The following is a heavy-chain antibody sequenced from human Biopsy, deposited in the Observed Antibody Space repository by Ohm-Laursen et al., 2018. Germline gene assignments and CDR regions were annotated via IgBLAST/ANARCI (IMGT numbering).Heavy chain of an antibody. CDR1: GYTFTRHD. V-gene: IGHV1-8*01. CDR2: MSPNTGNT. J-gene: IGHJ4*02. CDR3: ARWETALGRSLDS. D-gene: IGHD5-18*01. Sequence: AAVNVSCKASGYTFTRHDINWVRQATGQGLEWMGWMSPNTGNTVYAHRFQDRVTMTSDTSTGTAYMELTSLTSDDTAVYFCARWETALGRSLDSWGQGTLVAVSS.